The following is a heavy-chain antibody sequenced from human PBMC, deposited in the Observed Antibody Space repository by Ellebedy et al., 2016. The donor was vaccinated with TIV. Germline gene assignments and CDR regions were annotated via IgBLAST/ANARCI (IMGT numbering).Heavy chain of an antibody. Sequence: ASVKVSXXASGYTFTSYYMHWVRQAPGQGLEWMGIINPSGGSTSYAQKFQGRVTMTRDTSMSTVYMELSSLRSEDTAVYYCARGRGVYCSSTSCYSYMDVWGKGTTVTVSS. D-gene: IGHD2-2*01. V-gene: IGHV1-46*03. J-gene: IGHJ6*03. CDR3: ARGRGVYCSSTSCYSYMDV. CDR1: GYTFTSYY. CDR2: INPSGGST.